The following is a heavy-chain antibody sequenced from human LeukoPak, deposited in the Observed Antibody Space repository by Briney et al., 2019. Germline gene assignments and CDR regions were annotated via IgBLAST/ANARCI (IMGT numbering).Heavy chain of an antibody. CDR2: INHSGST. CDR3: ARSITSSWYGDFQH. CDR1: GGSFSGYY. Sequence: SETLSLTCAVYGGSFSGYYWSWIRQPPGKGREGIGEINHSGSTNYNPSLKSRVTISVDTSKNQFSLKLSSVTAADTAVYYCARSITSSWYGDFQHWGQGTLVTVSS. J-gene: IGHJ1*01. D-gene: IGHD6-13*01. V-gene: IGHV4-34*01.